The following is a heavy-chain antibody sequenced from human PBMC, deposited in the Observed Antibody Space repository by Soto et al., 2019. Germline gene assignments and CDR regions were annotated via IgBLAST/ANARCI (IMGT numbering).Heavy chain of an antibody. V-gene: IGHV3-9*01. CDR3: AKEARPTSKVVVVASSYYYYYYMDV. J-gene: IGHJ6*03. CDR1: GFTFDDYA. CDR2: ISWNSGSI. Sequence: GGSLRLSCAASGFTFDDYAMHWVRQAPGKGLEWVSGISWNSGSIGYADSVKGRFTISRDNAKNSLYLQMNSLRAEDTALYYCAKEARPTSKVVVVASSYYYYYYMDVWGKGTTVTVSS. D-gene: IGHD2-15*01.